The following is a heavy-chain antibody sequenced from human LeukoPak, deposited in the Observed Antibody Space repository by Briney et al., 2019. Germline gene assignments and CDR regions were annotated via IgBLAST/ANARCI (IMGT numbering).Heavy chain of an antibody. Sequence: SETLSLTCTVSGYSISGGYYWGWIRQPPGKGLEWIGSIYHSGSTYYNPSLKSRVTISVDTSKNQFSLKLSSVTAADTAVYYCARKDIVVVVAAPGATFDYWGQGTLVTVSS. J-gene: IGHJ4*02. CDR3: ARKDIVVVVAAPGATFDY. CDR2: IYHSGST. V-gene: IGHV4-38-2*02. D-gene: IGHD2-15*01. CDR1: GYSISGGYY.